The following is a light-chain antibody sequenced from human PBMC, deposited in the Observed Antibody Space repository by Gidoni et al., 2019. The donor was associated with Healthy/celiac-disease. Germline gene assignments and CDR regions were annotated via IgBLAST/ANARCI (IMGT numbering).Light chain of an antibody. Sequence: ILMTPSPPTLSVSPGERATLSCRASQSVSSNLAWYEQKPGQAPRLLIYGASTRATGIPARFSGSGSGTEFTLTISSLQSEDFAVYYCQQYNNWPLTFGQGTKVEIK. CDR3: QQYNNWPLT. CDR1: QSVSSN. CDR2: GAS. J-gene: IGKJ1*01. V-gene: IGKV3-15*01.